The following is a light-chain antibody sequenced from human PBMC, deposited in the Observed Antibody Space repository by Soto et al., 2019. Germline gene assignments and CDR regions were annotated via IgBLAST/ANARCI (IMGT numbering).Light chain of an antibody. V-gene: IGKV1-39*01. CDR3: QQSYSTPA. J-gene: IGKJ4*01. CDR2: AAS. CDR1: QSISRY. Sequence: DIQMTLSPSSLSASVGARVTITCRASQSISRYLNWYQQKPGKAPKLLIYAASSLQSRVPSRISGSGSGTDFTLTISRLQPEDFATYYCQQSYSTPAFGGGTKVEIK.